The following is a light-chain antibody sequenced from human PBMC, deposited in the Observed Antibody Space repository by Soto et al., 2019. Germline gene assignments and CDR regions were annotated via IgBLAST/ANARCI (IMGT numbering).Light chain of an antibody. Sequence: LMTQSPATLSVSQGESATLSCTASQSINSNLSWYQQRPGQAPRLLIYAASTSATGIHAMFSGSGSGTEFTLTIRSMQSEDFAVYYCQQYNNWWTCGQGTKVDIK. V-gene: IGKV3-15*01. J-gene: IGKJ1*01. CDR3: QQYNNWWT. CDR2: AAS. CDR1: QSINSN.